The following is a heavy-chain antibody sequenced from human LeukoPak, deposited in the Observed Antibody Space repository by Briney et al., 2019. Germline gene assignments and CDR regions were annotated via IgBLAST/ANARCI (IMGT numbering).Heavy chain of an antibody. Sequence: SVKVSCKASGGTFSSYAISWVRQAPGQGLEWMGRIIPISGTANYAQKFQGRVTITTDESTSTAYMELSSLRSEDTAVYYCARTYYYDSSGYYYWGQGTLVTVSS. D-gene: IGHD3-22*01. CDR3: ARTYYYDSSGYYY. V-gene: IGHV1-69*05. J-gene: IGHJ4*02. CDR2: IIPISGTA. CDR1: GGTFSSYA.